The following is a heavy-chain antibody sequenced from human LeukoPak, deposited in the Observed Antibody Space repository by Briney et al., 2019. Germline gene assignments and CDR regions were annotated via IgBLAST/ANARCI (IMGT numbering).Heavy chain of an antibody. CDR2: IYSGGST. V-gene: IGHV3-53*01. D-gene: IGHD6-13*01. CDR3: TSSAGLFFDY. J-gene: IGHJ4*02. CDR1: GFTVSSNY. Sequence: GGSLRLSCEASGFTVSSNYMSWVRQAPGKGLEWVSVIYSGGSTYYADSVKGRFTISRDNSKNTLYLQMNSLRAEDTAVYYCTSSAGLFFDYWGQGTLVTVSS.